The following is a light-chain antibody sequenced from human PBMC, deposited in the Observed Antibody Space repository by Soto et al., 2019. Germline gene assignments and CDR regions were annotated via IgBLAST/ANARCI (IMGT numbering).Light chain of an antibody. CDR1: SSDVGGYNY. CDR3: CSYAGSYTPV. CDR2: DVS. J-gene: IGLJ2*01. V-gene: IGLV2-11*01. Sequence: QSALTQPRSVSGSPGQSVTISCTGTSSDVGGYNYVSWYQQHPGKAPKLMIYDVSKRPSGVPDRFSGSKSGNTASLTISGLQAEDEADYYCCSYAGSYTPVFGGGTKLTGL.